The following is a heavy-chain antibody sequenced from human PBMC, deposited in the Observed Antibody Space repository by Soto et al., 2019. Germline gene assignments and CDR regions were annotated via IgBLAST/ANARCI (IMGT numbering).Heavy chain of an antibody. CDR3: ASSGSPTYHV. D-gene: IGHD3-10*01. Sequence: QVQLQESGPGLVKPSQTLTLTCTVSDGSITGDGYFWTWMRQLPGKGLEWLGSTYYRAKTFYNPSLTIRGNISLDPAQRRVTLRVTSVTAADTVFYFCASSGSPTYHVWGQGTLIIVSS. V-gene: IGHV4-31*02. J-gene: IGHJ4*02. CDR2: TYYRAKT. CDR1: DGSITGDGYF.